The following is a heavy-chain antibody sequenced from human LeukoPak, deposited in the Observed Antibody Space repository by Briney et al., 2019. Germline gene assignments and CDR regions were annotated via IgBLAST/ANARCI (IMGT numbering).Heavy chain of an antibody. CDR3: AGIAAAGTWLDY. V-gene: IGHV4-31*03. J-gene: IGHJ4*02. Sequence: PSQTLFLTCTVSGGSISSGGYYWSWIRQHPGKGLEWIGYIYYSGSTYYNPSLKSRVTISVDTSKNQFSLKLSSVTAADTAVYYCAGIAAAGTWLDYWGQGTLVTVSS. D-gene: IGHD6-13*01. CDR1: GGSISSGGYY. CDR2: IYYSGST.